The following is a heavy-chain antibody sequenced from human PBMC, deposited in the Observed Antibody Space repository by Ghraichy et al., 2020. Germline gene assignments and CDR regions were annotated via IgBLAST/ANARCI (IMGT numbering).Heavy chain of an antibody. CDR1: GFIFSGYW. CDR3: ARDLGGGWYFDY. CDR2: IKKDGSEK. Sequence: LSLTCAASGFIFSGYWMSWVRQAPGKGLEWVANIKKDGSEKYYVDSVKGRFTISRDNAKNSLYLQMNSLRAEDTAVYYCARDLGGGWYFDYWGQGALVPVSS. J-gene: IGHJ4*02. V-gene: IGHV3-7*01. D-gene: IGHD6-19*01.